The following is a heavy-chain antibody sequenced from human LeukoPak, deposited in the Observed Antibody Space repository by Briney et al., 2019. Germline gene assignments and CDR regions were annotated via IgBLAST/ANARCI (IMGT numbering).Heavy chain of an antibody. CDR1: GFTFSSYW. Sequence: PGGSLRLSCAASGFTFSSYWMSWVRQAPGKGLEWVANINQDGSEEYYVDSVKGRFTISRDNAKNSLFLQMNSLRAEDTALYYCARDLNSYSFRDYWGQGTLVTVSS. V-gene: IGHV3-7*03. CDR3: ARDLNSYSFRDY. J-gene: IGHJ4*02. D-gene: IGHD5-18*01. CDR2: INQDGSEE.